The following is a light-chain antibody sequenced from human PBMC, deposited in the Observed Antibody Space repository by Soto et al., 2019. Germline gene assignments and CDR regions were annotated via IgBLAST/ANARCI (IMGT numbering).Light chain of an antibody. CDR1: QSVSSN. Sequence: DIVFTQSPGTLSLSPGERATLSCRASQSVSSNLAWYQQKPGQAPRLLISDASTRATGIPARFSGSGSGTEFTLTVSSLQSEDFAVYYCQQYIKWPITFGQGTLLEIK. CDR3: QQYIKWPIT. J-gene: IGKJ5*01. CDR2: DAS. V-gene: IGKV3-15*01.